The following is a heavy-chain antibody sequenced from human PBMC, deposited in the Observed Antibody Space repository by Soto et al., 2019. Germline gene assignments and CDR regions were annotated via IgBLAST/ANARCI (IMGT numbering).Heavy chain of an antibody. CDR2: IHYNGNT. Sequence: PSETLSLTCTVSGDSISSYSWSWIRQPPGKGLEWIGNIHYNGNTKYSPSLKSRVTMSVDTSKNQFSLKLSSVTAADTAVYYCARLGAYYQSLDPWGPGTLVTVSS. J-gene: IGHJ5*02. D-gene: IGHD2-21*01. V-gene: IGHV4-59*08. CDR3: ARLGAYYQSLDP. CDR1: GDSISSYS.